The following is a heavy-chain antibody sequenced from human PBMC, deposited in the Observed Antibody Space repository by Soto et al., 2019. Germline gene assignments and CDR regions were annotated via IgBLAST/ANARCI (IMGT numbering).Heavy chain of an antibody. Sequence: GGSLRLSCAASGFTFSSYGMHWVRQAPGKGLEWVAVIWYDGSNKYYADSVKGRFTISRDNSKNTLYLQMNSLRAEDTAVYYCARDFSYRLGELSFSLVYWGQGTLVTVSS. V-gene: IGHV3-33*01. CDR1: GFTFSSYG. CDR3: ARDFSYRLGELSFSLVY. D-gene: IGHD3-16*02. J-gene: IGHJ4*02. CDR2: IWYDGSNK.